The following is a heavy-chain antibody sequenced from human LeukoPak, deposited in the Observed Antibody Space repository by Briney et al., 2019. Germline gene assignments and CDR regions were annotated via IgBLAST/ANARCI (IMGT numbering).Heavy chain of an antibody. Sequence: SVKVSCKASGGTFSSYAISWVRQAPGQGLEWMGGIIPISGTANYAQKFQGRVTITTDESTSTAYMEPSSLRSEDTAVYYCARNPRITIFGVVTNDAFDIWGQGTMVTVSS. D-gene: IGHD3-3*01. CDR2: IIPISGTA. CDR3: ARNPRITIFGVVTNDAFDI. J-gene: IGHJ3*02. CDR1: GGTFSSYA. V-gene: IGHV1-69*05.